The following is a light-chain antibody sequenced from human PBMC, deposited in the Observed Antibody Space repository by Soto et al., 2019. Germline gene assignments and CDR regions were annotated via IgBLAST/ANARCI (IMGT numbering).Light chain of an antibody. CDR2: DAS. CDR3: QQRGNWPWT. V-gene: IGKV3-11*01. J-gene: IGKJ1*01. Sequence: EIVLTQSPATLSLSPGERATLSCRASQSVSSYLAWYQQKPGQAPRLLIYDASNRATGIPARFSGSGSGTDFSVGMRSLEPEDFAVYYCQQRGNWPWTFGQGTKVEIK. CDR1: QSVSSY.